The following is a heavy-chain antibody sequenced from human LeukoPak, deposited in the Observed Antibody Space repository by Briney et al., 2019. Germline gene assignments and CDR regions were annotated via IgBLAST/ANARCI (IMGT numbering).Heavy chain of an antibody. CDR2: FIPFFGTA. Sequence: SVKVSCKASGGTFSSFAISWVRQAPGQGLEWMGGFIPFFGTANYAQKFQGRVTITTDESTSTAYMELSSLRSEDTAIYYCAIKEVEYSSSSSLIPLGSWGQGTLVNVSS. CDR3: AIKEVEYSSSSSLIPLGS. V-gene: IGHV1-69*05. J-gene: IGHJ5*02. D-gene: IGHD6-6*01. CDR1: GGTFSSFA.